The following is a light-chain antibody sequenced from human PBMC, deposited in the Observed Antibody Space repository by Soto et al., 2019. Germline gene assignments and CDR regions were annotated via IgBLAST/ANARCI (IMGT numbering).Light chain of an antibody. CDR1: QSVSSSY. J-gene: IGKJ1*01. CDR3: QQYGSSGT. Sequence: EIVLTRSAGTRSLSPGERATLACRASQSVSSSYLAWYQQKPGQAPRLLIYGASNRATGIPDRFSGSGSGTDFTLTISRLEPEDFAVYYCQQYGSSGTFRQGTKVDIK. CDR2: GAS. V-gene: IGKV3-20*01.